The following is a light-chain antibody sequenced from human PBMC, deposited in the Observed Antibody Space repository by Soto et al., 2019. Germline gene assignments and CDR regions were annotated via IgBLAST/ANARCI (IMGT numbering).Light chain of an antibody. Sequence: DIQMTQSPSSLSASVGDRVTITCRASQTISTYLNWYQHKPGNAPKILIYSASSLQSGVPSRFSGSGSGTDFSLTILSLQPEDFATYYCQQSYTTPRTCGQGTKVEIK. CDR1: QTISTY. CDR3: QQSYTTPRT. J-gene: IGKJ1*01. V-gene: IGKV1-39*01. CDR2: SAS.